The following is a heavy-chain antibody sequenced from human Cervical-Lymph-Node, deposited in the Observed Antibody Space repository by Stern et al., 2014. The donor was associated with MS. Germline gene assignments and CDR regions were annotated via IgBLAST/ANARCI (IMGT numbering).Heavy chain of an antibody. CDR3: ARGRGGNYRYYFDY. Sequence: EVQLVESGGGLVKPGGSLRLSCEASGFTFSSYSMNWVRQAPGKGLEWVASISSGGSYIYYADSLKGRFTISRDYAKNSLYLQMNSLRAEDTAVYYCARGRGGNYRYYFDYWGQGTLVTVSS. CDR1: GFTFSSYS. D-gene: IGHD4-23*01. V-gene: IGHV3-21*01. J-gene: IGHJ4*02. CDR2: ISSGGSYI.